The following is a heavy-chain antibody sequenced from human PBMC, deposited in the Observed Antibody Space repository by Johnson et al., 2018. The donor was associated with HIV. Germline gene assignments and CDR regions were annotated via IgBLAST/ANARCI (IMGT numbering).Heavy chain of an antibody. D-gene: IGHD3-3*01. Sequence: VQLVESGGGVVQPGRSLRLSCVASGFTFSSYTMHWVRQAPGKGLEWVAVISYDGSNNYYADSVKGRFTFSRDHSKNTLYLQMNSLRAEDTAVYYCARGGRWGWRGNDAFDIWGQGTMVTVSS. V-gene: IGHV3-30-3*01. CDR2: ISYDGSNN. CDR1: GFTFSSYT. J-gene: IGHJ3*02. CDR3: ARGGRWGWRGNDAFDI.